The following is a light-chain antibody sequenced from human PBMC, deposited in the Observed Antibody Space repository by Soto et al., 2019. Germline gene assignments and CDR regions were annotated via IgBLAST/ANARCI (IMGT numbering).Light chain of an antibody. CDR1: QSVSSN. CDR2: GAS. CDR3: QQYNNWPPVT. J-gene: IGKJ5*01. V-gene: IGKV3-15*01. Sequence: ETVMTQSPAALSVSPGERATLTCRASQSVSSNVAWYQQTPGQAPRLLIYGASTRATGIPDRFSGSGSGTEFTLTISSLQSEVFAVYYCQQYNNWPPVTFGQGTRLDIK.